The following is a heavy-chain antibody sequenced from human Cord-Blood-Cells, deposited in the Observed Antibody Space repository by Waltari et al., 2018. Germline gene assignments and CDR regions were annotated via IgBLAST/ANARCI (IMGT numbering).Heavy chain of an antibody. V-gene: IGHV1-8*03. J-gene: IGHJ6*02. Sequence: QVQLVQSGAEVKKPGASVKVSCKASGYTFTSYDINWVRQATGQGLEWMGWSNPNRGNTGYAQKFQGRVTITRNTSISTAYMELSSLRSEDTAVYYCARGPKITIFGVVIIWPYYYGMDVWGQGTTVTVSS. CDR2: SNPNRGNT. CDR1: GYTFTSYD. D-gene: IGHD3-3*01. CDR3: ARGPKITIFGVVIIWPYYYGMDV.